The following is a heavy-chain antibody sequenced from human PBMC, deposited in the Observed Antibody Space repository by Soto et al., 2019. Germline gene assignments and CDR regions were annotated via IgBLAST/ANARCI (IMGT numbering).Heavy chain of an antibody. CDR2: IIPIFGTA. CDR1: GGTFSSYA. D-gene: IGHD2-21*02. V-gene: IGHV1-69*01. Sequence: QVQLVQSGAEVKKPGSSVKVSCKASGGTFSSYAISWVRQAPGQGLEWMGGIIPIFGTANYAQKFQGRVTITADESTSTAYMELSRLRSEDTAVYYCARDEIVVVTATPDYYYYYGMDVWGQGPTVTVSS. CDR3: ARDEIVVVTATPDYYYYYGMDV. J-gene: IGHJ6*02.